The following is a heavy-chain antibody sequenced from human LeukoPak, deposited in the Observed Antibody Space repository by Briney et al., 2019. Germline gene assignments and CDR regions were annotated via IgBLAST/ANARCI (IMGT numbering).Heavy chain of an antibody. CDR3: ARLHLTRLYFDF. Sequence: GGSLRPSCAASGFTFNRYNMAWVRQAPGKGLEWVSYISSSTGSIHYADSVKGRFTISRDNAKNSLYLQLNSLRVEDTAVYYCARLHLTRLYFDFWGQGTLVTVSS. D-gene: IGHD1-14*01. J-gene: IGHJ4*02. CDR1: GFTFNRYN. CDR2: ISSSTGSI. V-gene: IGHV3-48*04.